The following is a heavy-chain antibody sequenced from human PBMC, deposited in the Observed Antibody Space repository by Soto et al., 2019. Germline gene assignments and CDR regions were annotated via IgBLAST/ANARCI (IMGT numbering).Heavy chain of an antibody. CDR2: SSAYNGNT. J-gene: IGHJ3*02. CDR3: ARDRSTGYYDSSGYPDAFDI. D-gene: IGHD3-22*01. Sequence: QVQLVQSGAEVKKPGASVKVSCKASGYTFTRYGISWVRQAPGQGLEWMGWSSAYNGNTNYAQKLQGRVTMTTDTTTSTAYMELRSLRSDDTAVYYCARDRSTGYYDSSGYPDAFDIWGQGTMVTVSS. CDR1: GYTFTRYG. V-gene: IGHV1-18*01.